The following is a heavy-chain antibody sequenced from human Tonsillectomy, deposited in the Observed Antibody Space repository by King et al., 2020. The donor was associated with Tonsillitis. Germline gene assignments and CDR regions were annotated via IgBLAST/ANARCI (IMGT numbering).Heavy chain of an antibody. CDR1: GYTFTSYY. J-gene: IGHJ6*02. V-gene: IGHV1-46*01. D-gene: IGHD6-13*01. CDR3: ARSIAAAGEDYYYGMDV. Sequence: VQLVESGAEVKKPGASVKVSCKASGYTFTSYYMHWVRQAPGQGLEWMGIINPSGGSTSYAQKFQGRVTMTRDTSTSTVYMELSSLRSEDTAVYYCARSIAAAGEDYYYGMDVWGQGTTVTVSS. CDR2: INPSGGST.